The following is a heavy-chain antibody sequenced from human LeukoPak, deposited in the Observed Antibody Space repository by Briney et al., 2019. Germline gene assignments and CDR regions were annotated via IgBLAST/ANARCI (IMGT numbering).Heavy chain of an antibody. J-gene: IGHJ6*03. D-gene: IGHD1-1*01. CDR2: IRYDGSNK. V-gene: IGHV3-30*02. CDR3: ARAVQLERPVPLHNFYYTDV. Sequence: GGSLRLSCAASGFTFISYGMHWVRQAPGKGLEWVAFIRYDGSNKYYADSVKGRFTISRDTSKNTLYLKMNCLRAADTAVYYCARAVQLERPVPLHNFYYTDVWGEGTTVTIS. CDR1: GFTFISYG.